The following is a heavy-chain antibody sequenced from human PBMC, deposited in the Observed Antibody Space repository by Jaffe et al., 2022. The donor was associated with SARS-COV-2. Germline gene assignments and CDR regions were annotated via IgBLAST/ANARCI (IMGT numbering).Heavy chain of an antibody. D-gene: IGHD3-16*01. CDR3: ARFRGGDGYPYFDY. V-gene: IGHV3-21*01. J-gene: IGHJ4*02. CDR2: ISSSSSYI. Sequence: EVQLVESGGGLVKPGGSLRLSCAASGFTFSSYSMNWVRQAPGKGLEWVSSISSSSSYIYYADSVKGRFTISRDNAKNSLYLQMNSLRAEDTAVYYCARFRGGDGYPYFDYWGQGTLVTVSS. CDR1: GFTFSSYS.